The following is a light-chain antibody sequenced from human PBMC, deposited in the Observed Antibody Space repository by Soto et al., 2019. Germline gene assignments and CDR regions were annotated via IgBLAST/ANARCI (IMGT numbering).Light chain of an antibody. Sequence: EIVMTQSPATLSVSPGERATLSCRASQSVSSNLAWYQQKPGQAPRLLIYDASTRATGIPARFSGSGSGTEFTLTISSLQSADFAVYYCQQYNNWPTWTFGQGNKVEI. J-gene: IGKJ1*01. CDR3: QQYNNWPTWT. CDR1: QSVSSN. V-gene: IGKV3-15*01. CDR2: DAS.